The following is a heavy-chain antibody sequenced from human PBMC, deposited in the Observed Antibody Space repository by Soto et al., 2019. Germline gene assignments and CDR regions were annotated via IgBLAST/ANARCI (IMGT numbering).Heavy chain of an antibody. J-gene: IGHJ6*02. CDR2: IIPIFGTA. CDR3: GGGGAVDTAMVIIYYGMDV. V-gene: IGHV1-69*01. Sequence: QVQLVQSGAEVKKPGSSVKVSCKASGGTFSSYAISWVRQAPGQGLEWMGRIIPIFGTANSAQKYEGRVTITEEESTSTAYMELGSLRSEDTAVYFCGGGGAVDTAMVIIYYGMDVWGQGTTVTVSS. CDR1: GGTFSSYA. D-gene: IGHD5-18*01.